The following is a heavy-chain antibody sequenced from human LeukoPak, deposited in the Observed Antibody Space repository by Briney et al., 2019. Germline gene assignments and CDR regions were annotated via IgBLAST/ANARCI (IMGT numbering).Heavy chain of an antibody. V-gene: IGHV1-2*04. CDR2: INPNSGGT. CDR1: GYTFTGYY. J-gene: IGHJ6*04. CDR3: AREGPILTRWNYGMDV. Sequence: ASVKVSCKASGYTFTGYYKHWVRQAPGQGLEWMGWINPNSGGTNYAQKFQGWVTMTRDTSISTAYVELSRLRSDDTAVYYCAREGPILTRWNYGMDVWGKGTTVTVSS. D-gene: IGHD3-9*01.